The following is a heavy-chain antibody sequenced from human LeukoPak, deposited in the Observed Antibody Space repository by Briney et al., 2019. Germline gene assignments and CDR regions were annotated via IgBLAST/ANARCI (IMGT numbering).Heavy chain of an antibody. CDR3: ARDLSSRGYSYGTFDY. J-gene: IGHJ4*02. Sequence: GTSVKVSCEASGYTFTGYYMHWVRQAPGQGLEWMGWINPNSGGTNYAQKFQGRVTMTRDTSISTAYMELSRLRSDDTAVYYCARDLSSRGYSYGTFDYWGQGTLVTVSS. CDR1: GYTFTGYY. V-gene: IGHV1-2*02. D-gene: IGHD5-18*01. CDR2: INPNSGGT.